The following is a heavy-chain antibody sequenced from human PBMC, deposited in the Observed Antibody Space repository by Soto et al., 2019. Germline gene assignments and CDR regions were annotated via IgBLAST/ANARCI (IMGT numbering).Heavy chain of an antibody. V-gene: IGHV1-18*01. D-gene: IGHD6-19*01. CDR3: ARDDGIAVATPPFDY. Sequence: QVKLVQSGAEVKKPGASEKVSCKASGSTFTSYGITWVRQAPGQGLEWMGWISAYNGNTNYAPKLQGRVTMTTDTSTSTAYMELRSLRSDDTAVYYCARDDGIAVATPPFDYWGQGTLVTVSS. CDR1: GSTFTSYG. J-gene: IGHJ4*02. CDR2: ISAYNGNT.